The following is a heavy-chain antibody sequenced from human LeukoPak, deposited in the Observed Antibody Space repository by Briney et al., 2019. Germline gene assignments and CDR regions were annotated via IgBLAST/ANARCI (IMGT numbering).Heavy chain of an antibody. Sequence: SVTDSCMPSVGTFISYAISWVRQAPGQGLGWMGRIIPIFGTANYAQKLQGRVTITADKSTSTAYMELSSLRSEDTAVYYCAREGGGYSYGCDYWGQGTLVTVSS. D-gene: IGHD5-18*01. CDR3: AREGGGYSYGCDY. J-gene: IGHJ4*02. CDR1: VGTFISYA. CDR2: IIPIFGTA. V-gene: IGHV1-69*06.